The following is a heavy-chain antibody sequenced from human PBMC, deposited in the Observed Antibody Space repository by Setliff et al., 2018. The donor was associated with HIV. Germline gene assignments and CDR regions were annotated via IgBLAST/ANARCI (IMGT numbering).Heavy chain of an antibody. CDR3: AKGAGPTTLAEPFDS. J-gene: IGHJ4*02. V-gene: IGHV3-33*08. D-gene: IGHD1-26*01. Sequence: GSLRLSCAASGFRFSSYAMHRVRQAAGKGLEWVAVIWYDGSIEYYIDSVKGRFTISRDNSKSTLYLQMTNLRAEDTALYFCAKGAGPTTLAEPFDSWGQGTLVTVSS. CDR2: IWYDGSIE. CDR1: GFRFSSYA.